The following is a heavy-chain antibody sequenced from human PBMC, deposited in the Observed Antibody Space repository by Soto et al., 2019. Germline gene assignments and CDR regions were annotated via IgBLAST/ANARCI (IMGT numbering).Heavy chain of an antibody. V-gene: IGHV3-48*03. CDR2: ISSSGSTI. CDR3: ARDQYYDSSGYYLSYYYYYGMDV. J-gene: IGHJ6*02. Sequence: EVQLVESGGGLVQPGGSLRLSCAASGFTFSSYEMNWVRQAPGKGLEWVSHISSSGSTIYYADSVKGRFTISRDNAKNSLYLQMNSLRAEDTAVYYCARDQYYDSSGYYLSYYYYYGMDVWGQGTTVTVSS. D-gene: IGHD3-22*01. CDR1: GFTFSSYE.